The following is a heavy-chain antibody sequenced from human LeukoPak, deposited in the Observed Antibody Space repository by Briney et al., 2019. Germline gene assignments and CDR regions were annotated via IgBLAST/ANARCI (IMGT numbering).Heavy chain of an antibody. CDR1: GFTVSINY. Sequence: GGSLRLSCAASGFTVSINYMSWVRQAPGKGLEWVSVIYSGGNTYHADSVKGRFTISRDNSKNTVYLQMNSLRAEDTAAYYCARGETSSYDYWGQGTLVTVSS. CDR3: ARGETSSYDY. CDR2: IYSGGNT. D-gene: IGHD2-2*01. J-gene: IGHJ4*02. V-gene: IGHV3-53*01.